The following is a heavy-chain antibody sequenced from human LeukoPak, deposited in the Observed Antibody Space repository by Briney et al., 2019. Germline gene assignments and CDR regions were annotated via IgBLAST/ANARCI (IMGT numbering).Heavy chain of an antibody. V-gene: IGHV1-8*01. J-gene: IGHJ5*02. CDR3: ARMDGRARLNWFDP. CDR2: MNPNTGNT. Sequence: ASVEVSCKASGYTFTSFGINWVRQATGQGLEWMGWMNPNTGNTGYAQKFQGRVTMTRDTSISTAYMELSSLRSDDTAVYYCARMDGRARLNWFDPWGQGTLVTVSS. D-gene: IGHD3-16*01. CDR1: GYTFTSFG.